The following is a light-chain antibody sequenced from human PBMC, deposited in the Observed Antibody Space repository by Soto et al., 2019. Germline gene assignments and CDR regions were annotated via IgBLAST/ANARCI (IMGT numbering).Light chain of an antibody. CDR3: NSYTSSSTLYV. CDR2: EVS. Sequence: QSALTQPASVSGSPGQSITISCTGTSSDIGGYNYVSWYQQHPGKAPKLMLYEVSIRPSGVSNRFSGFKSGNTASLTITGLQAEDEADYYCNSYTSSSTLYVFGTGTKVTVL. V-gene: IGLV2-14*01. CDR1: SSDIGGYNY. J-gene: IGLJ1*01.